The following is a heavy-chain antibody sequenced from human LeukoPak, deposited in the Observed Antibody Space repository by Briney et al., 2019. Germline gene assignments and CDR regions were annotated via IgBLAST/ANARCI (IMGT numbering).Heavy chain of an antibody. J-gene: IGHJ4*02. CDR3: ASLAGYSSSWMRGGFDY. D-gene: IGHD6-13*01. CDR1: GGSISSGGYY. V-gene: IGHV4-31*03. Sequence: SETLSLTCTVSGGSISSGGYYWSWIRQHPGKGLEWIGYIYYSGSTYYNPSLKSRVTISVDTSKNQFSLKLSSVTAADTAVYYCASLAGYSSSWMRGGFDYWGQGTLVTVSS. CDR2: IYYSGST.